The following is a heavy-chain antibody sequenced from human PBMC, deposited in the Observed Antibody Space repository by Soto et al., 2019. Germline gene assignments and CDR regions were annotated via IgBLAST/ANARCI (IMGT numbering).Heavy chain of an antibody. J-gene: IGHJ6*02. V-gene: IGHV3-30*03. CDR2: ISYDGSNT. CDR3: AGGDYYYGLDV. Sequence: VAGISYDGSNTYYADSVTGLFTVSRDNSKNTLFLQMNSLRPEDTAVYYCAGGDYYYGLDVWGQGTTVTVS.